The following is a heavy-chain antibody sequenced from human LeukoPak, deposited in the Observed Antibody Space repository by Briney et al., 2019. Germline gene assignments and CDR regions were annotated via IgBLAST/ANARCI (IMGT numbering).Heavy chain of an antibody. CDR1: VFTFSSYN. CDR2: ITSGSSHI. Sequence: GGSLRLSCAASVFTFSSYNMNWVRQTPGQGLEWVSSITSGSSHIYYADPVKGRFTIPRDNAKSSLYLQMNSLRAEDTAVYYCARDPYSGSYGADYYYYMDVWGKGTTVTISS. CDR3: ARDPYSGSYGADYYYYMDV. V-gene: IGHV3-21*01. J-gene: IGHJ6*03. D-gene: IGHD1-26*01.